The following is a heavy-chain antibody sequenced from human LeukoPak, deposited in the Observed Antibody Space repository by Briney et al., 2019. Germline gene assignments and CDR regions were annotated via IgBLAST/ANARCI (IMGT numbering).Heavy chain of an antibody. CDR2: ISYDGSNK. V-gene: IGHV3-30*18. D-gene: IGHD6-19*01. CDR3: AKAGYSSGWYLNYYYYYGMDV. CDR1: GFTFSSYG. Sequence: GGSLRLSCAASGFTFSSYGMHWVRQAPGKGLEWVAAISYDGSNKYYADSVKGRFTISRDNSKNTLYLQMDSLRAEDTAMYYCAKAGYSSGWYLNYYYYYGMDVWGKGATVTVSS. J-gene: IGHJ6*04.